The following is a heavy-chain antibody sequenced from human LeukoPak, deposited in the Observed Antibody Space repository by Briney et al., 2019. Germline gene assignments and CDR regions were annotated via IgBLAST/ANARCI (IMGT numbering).Heavy chain of an antibody. CDR3: ARVSGLGMNEYYQH. CDR1: GLTFSNSW. Sequence: GGSLRLSCEASGLTFSNSWMHWVRQAPGKGLVWVSRINNEGTTISYADSVKGRFTISRDNAKNTLYLQMNSLRAEDTAVYYCARVSGLGMNEYYQHWGQGTLVTVAS. J-gene: IGHJ1*01. V-gene: IGHV3-74*01. D-gene: IGHD3-10*01. CDR2: INNEGTTI.